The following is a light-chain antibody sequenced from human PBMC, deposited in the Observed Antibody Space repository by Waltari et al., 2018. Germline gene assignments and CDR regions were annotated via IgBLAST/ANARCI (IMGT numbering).Light chain of an antibody. CDR2: LGS. J-gene: IGKJ1*01. V-gene: IGKV2-28*01. CDR3: MQALQTRPWT. CDR1: QSLLHSNGYNY. Sequence: DIVMTQSPLSLPVTPGEPASISCRSSQSLLHSNGYNYLDWYLQKPGQSPQLLIYLGSNRASGVPDRFSGSGSGTDFTLKISRVEAEDVGVYYCMQALQTRPWTFGQGTKVEIK.